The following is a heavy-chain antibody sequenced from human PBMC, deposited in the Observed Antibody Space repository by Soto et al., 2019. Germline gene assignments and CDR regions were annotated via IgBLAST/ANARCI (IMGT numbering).Heavy chain of an antibody. CDR3: ARDGGRHSGGIDY. D-gene: IGHD1-26*01. Sequence: QVQLVQSGAEVKKPGSSVKVSCKASGGTFSSYAINWVRQAPGQGLEWMGEIIPIFGTANYAQKFQGRVTITAVESTSTAYMELSSLRSEESAVYYCARDGGRHSGGIDYWGQGTVVTVSS. CDR1: GGTFSSYA. J-gene: IGHJ4*02. V-gene: IGHV1-69*01. CDR2: IIPIFGTA.